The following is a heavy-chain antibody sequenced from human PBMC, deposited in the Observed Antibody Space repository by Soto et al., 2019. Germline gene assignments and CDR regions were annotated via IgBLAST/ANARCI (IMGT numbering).Heavy chain of an antibody. V-gene: IGHV3-30*18. CDR1: GFTFSSYG. J-gene: IGHJ4*02. CDR2: ISYDGSNK. CDR3: AKDGDGYNKPHDY. D-gene: IGHD5-12*01. Sequence: QVQLVESGGGVVQPGRSLRLSCAASGFTFSSYGMHWVRQAPGKGPEWVAVISYDGSNKYYADSVKGRFTISRDNSKNTLYLQMNSLRAEDTAVYYCAKDGDGYNKPHDYWGQGTLVTVSS.